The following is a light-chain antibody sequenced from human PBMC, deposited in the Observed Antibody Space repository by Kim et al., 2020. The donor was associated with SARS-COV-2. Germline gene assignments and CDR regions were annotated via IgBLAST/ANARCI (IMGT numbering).Light chain of an antibody. Sequence: ATINCKSSQSFLDSSSSKNYLAWYQQNPGQPPKLLISWASTRESGVPDRFSGSGSGTDFTLTISSLQAEDVAVYYCHQYFGTPLTFGGGTKVDIK. CDR3: HQYFGTPLT. J-gene: IGKJ4*01. V-gene: IGKV4-1*01. CDR1: QSFLDSSSSKNY. CDR2: WAS.